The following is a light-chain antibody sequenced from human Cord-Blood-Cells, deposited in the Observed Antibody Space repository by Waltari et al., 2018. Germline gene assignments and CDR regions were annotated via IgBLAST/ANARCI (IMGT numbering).Light chain of an antibody. CDR2: AVR. V-gene: IGLV2-14*01. J-gene: IGLJ3*02. Sequence: QSALTQPASVSGSPGQSSTISCTATSTDVGGYNYVSWYQQHQGKAPKLKIYAVRNRPSAVSHRFSGSKPGNTAALTTSGLPAEDEAEYFCSSYTSSSTLGVFGGGTKLTVL. CDR1: STDVGGYNY. CDR3: SSYTSSSTLGV.